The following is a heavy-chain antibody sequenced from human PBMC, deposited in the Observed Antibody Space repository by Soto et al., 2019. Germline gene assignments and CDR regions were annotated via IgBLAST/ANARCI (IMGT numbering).Heavy chain of an antibody. Sequence: QITLKESGPTLVKPTQTLTLTCTFSGFSLTTSGVGVGWIRQPPGKALEWLAFIYWDDDKRYSPSLKTSLTISEETSKNRMVLTMANTVTVDTATYYCTHRHLGSPSGATGVWSQATTVTFPS. CDR1: GFSLTTSGVG. V-gene: IGHV2-5*02. CDR3: THRHLGSPSGATGV. J-gene: IGHJ6*02. CDR2: IYWDDDK. D-gene: IGHD1-26*01.